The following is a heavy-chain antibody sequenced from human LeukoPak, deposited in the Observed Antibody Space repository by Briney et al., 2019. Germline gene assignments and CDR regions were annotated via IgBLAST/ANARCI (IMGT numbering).Heavy chain of an antibody. J-gene: IGHJ4*02. CDR3: AKWGDYDILTGYYVSDF. CDR2: ITGSGDTT. CDR1: GFIFRNYA. D-gene: IGHD3-9*01. V-gene: IGHV3-23*01. Sequence: GGSLRLSCAASGFIFRNYAMSWVRQAPGKGLEWVSAITGSGDTTYYADSVKGRFTISRNNSKNTLYVEMNTLRAEDTAVYYCAKWGDYDILTGYYVSDFWGQGTLVTVSS.